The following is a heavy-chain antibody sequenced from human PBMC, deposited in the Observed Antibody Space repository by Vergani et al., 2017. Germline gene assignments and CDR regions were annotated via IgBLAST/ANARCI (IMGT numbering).Heavy chain of an antibody. CDR3: VKEKIDLGSYFFDS. J-gene: IGHJ4*01. CDR2: ISSSSSYI. CDR1: GFTFSTYA. Sequence: EVQLLESGGGLVQPGGSLRLSCAASGFTFSTYAMTWVRQAPGKGLEWVSSISSSSSYIYYPDSLKGRFTISRDNAKNSLYLQMTSLRAEDTAIYYCVKEKIDLGSYFFDSWGHGILVTVSS. D-gene: IGHD2/OR15-2a*01. V-gene: IGHV3-21*04.